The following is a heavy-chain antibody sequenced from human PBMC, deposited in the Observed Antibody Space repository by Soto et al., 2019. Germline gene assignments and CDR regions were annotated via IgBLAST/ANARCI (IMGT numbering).Heavy chain of an antibody. CDR1: GFSVSTSGVG. V-gene: IGHV2-5*02. CDR3: AHKGGRGAGMDV. Sequence: QITLKESGPTLVKPTQTLTLTCTFSGFSVSTSGVGVAWIRQPPGKALEWLALIYWDDDKRYSPFLQSRVTSTKDTSQPQVDLTMTNMDPVDTATYCCAHKGGRGAGMDVWGQGTTVTVSS. CDR2: IYWDDDK. D-gene: IGHD2-15*01. J-gene: IGHJ6*02.